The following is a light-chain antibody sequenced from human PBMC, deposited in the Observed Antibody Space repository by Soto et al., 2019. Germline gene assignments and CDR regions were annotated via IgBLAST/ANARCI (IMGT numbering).Light chain of an antibody. CDR3: QRYDISPFP. CDR2: GAS. CDR1: QSVSSTY. V-gene: IGKV3-20*01. J-gene: IGKJ2*01. Sequence: EIVLTQSPGTLSLSPGERATLSCRASQSVSSTYLAWYQQKPGQAPRLLIYGASSRATGNPDRFSGSGSGTDFTLTISRLEPEDFAVYYCQRYDISPFPFGQGTKLEIK.